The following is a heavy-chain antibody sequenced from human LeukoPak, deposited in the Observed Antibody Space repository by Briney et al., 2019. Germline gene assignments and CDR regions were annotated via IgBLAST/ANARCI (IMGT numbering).Heavy chain of an antibody. Sequence: TTGGSLRLSCAASGFTFDDYGMSWVRQAPGKGLEWVSSISSSSSYIYYADSVKGRFTISRDNAKNSLYLQMNSLRAEDTAVYYCARDRAGTGPDAFDIWGQGTMVTVSS. CDR1: GFTFDDYG. J-gene: IGHJ3*02. CDR2: ISSSSSYI. CDR3: ARDRAGTGPDAFDI. V-gene: IGHV3-21*01. D-gene: IGHD6-19*01.